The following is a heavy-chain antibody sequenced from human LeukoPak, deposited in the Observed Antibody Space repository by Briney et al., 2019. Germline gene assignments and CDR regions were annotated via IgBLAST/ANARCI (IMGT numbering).Heavy chain of an antibody. CDR1: GVSISSYY. CDR2: MYISGST. CDR3: ARDTSSGWYYFDY. D-gene: IGHD6-19*01. J-gene: IGHJ4*02. Sequence: SETLSLTCTVSGVSISSYYWSWIRQLAGKGLEWIGRMYISGSTNYNPSLKSRVTMSVDTSKNQFSLKLSSVTAADTAVYYCARDTSSGWYYFDYWGQGTLVTVSS. V-gene: IGHV4-4*07.